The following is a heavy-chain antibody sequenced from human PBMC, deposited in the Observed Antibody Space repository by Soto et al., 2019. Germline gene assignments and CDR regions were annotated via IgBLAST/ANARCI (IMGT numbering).Heavy chain of an antibody. D-gene: IGHD3-22*01. V-gene: IGHV1-18*01. CDR2: ISAYNGNT. CDR1: GYTFTSYG. Sequence: ASVNVSCKASGYTFTSYGISWVRQAPGQGLEWMGWISAYNGNTNYAQKLQGRVTMTTDTSTSTAYMELRSLRSDDTAVYYCARHPGGYDDSSGYYRYWGKGTMVTVSA. CDR3: ARHPGGYDDSSGYYRY. J-gene: IGHJ1*01.